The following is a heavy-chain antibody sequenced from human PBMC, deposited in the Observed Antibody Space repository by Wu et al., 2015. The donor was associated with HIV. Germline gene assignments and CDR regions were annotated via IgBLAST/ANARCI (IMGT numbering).Heavy chain of an antibody. Sequence: QVQLVQSGAEVKKPGASVKVSCKASGYTFTGYYMHWVRQAPGQGLEWMGWINPNSGGTNYAQKFQGRVTMTRDTSISTAYMELSRLRSDDTAVYYCARFNKGSGWEYYYGMDVWGQGTTVTSP. V-gene: IGHV1-2*02. CDR3: ARFNKGSGWEYYYGMDV. CDR1: GYTFTGYY. CDR2: INPNSGGT. J-gene: IGHJ6*02. D-gene: IGHD6-19*01.